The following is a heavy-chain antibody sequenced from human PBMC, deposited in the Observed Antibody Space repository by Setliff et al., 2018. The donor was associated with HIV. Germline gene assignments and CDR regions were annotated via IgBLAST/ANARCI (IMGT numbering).Heavy chain of an antibody. Sequence: ASVKVSCKASGYTFSNYAMNWVRQAPGQGLEFMGWINTNTGNPTYAQDFAGRFAFSLDTSVSTAYLQINSLKAEDTAVYYCATGLTYADFWSAPDYWGQGTLVTVSS. CDR3: ATGLTYADFWSAPDY. CDR1: GYTFSNYA. CDR2: INTNTGNP. V-gene: IGHV7-4-1*02. D-gene: IGHD3-3*01. J-gene: IGHJ4*02.